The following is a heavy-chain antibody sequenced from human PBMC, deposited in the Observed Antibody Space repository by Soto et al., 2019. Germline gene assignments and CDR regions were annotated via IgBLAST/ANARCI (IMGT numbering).Heavy chain of an antibody. D-gene: IGHD2-21*02. Sequence: QVQLVESGGGVVQPGRSLRLSCAASGFTFSSYGMHWVRQAPGKGLEWVAVIWYDGSNKYYADSVKGRFTISRDNSKNTLYLQMNSLRAEDTAVYYCARSHGLEVTPNDAFDIWGQGTMVTVSS. V-gene: IGHV3-33*01. J-gene: IGHJ3*02. CDR2: IWYDGSNK. CDR1: GFTFSSYG. CDR3: ARSHGLEVTPNDAFDI.